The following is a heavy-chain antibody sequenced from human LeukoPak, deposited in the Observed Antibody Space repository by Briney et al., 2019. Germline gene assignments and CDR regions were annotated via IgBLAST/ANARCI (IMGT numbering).Heavy chain of an antibody. CDR1: GFIFITYT. V-gene: IGHV3-21*01. CDR3: ARRRGSTGTAFDI. Sequence: GGSLRLSCAASGFIFITYTMNWVRQAPGKGLEWVSSISSSNSYIFYADSVKGRFTISRDNARESLYLQMDTLRAEDTAVYYCARRRGSTGTAFDIWGQGTMVTVSS. CDR2: ISSSNSYI. D-gene: IGHD4-17*01. J-gene: IGHJ3*02.